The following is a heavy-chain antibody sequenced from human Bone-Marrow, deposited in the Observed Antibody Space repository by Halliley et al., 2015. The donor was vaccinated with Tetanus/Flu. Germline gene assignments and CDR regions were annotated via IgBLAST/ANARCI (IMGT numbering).Heavy chain of an antibody. Sequence: LEWIGYFHYGGNPNYNPSLGSRVTISVDTSKNQFSLNLRSVPAADPAVYYCVRANRATTGGYWGQGTLVTVSS. J-gene: IGHJ4*02. CDR2: FHYGGNP. V-gene: IGHV4-59*01. D-gene: IGHD1-1*01. CDR3: VRANRATTGGY.